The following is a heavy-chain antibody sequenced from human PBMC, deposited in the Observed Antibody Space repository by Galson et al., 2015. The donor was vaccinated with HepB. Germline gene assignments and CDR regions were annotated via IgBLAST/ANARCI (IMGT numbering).Heavy chain of an antibody. CDR3: ARQAYYDSSGYRTYYGMDV. V-gene: IGHV5-51*01. CDR2: IYPGSSDT. J-gene: IGHJ6*02. Sequence: SGAEVKKPVESLKISCKGSGYSFTSDWSGCGRQMPGQVLEWRGIIYPGSSDTRYLPSFQRQVTISADKSISTAYLQWSSLKASDTAMYYCARQAYYDSSGYRTYYGMDVWGQGTTVTVSS. CDR1: GYSFTSDW. D-gene: IGHD3-22*01.